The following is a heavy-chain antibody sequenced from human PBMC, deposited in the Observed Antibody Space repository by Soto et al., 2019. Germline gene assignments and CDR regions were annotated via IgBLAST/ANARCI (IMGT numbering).Heavy chain of an antibody. CDR3: ARTCSDRRCYFIS. Sequence: QVQLVQSGAEVKKPGASVKVSCKTSGYTFTSYGITWVRQAPGQELEWMGWISAYNGNTNYAQKLQGRVTITTDTSAGRAYMELRSLGSDATAVYFCARTCSDRRCYFISWGRGTLVTVSS. CDR1: GYTFTSYG. D-gene: IGHD2-15*01. J-gene: IGHJ4*02. V-gene: IGHV1-18*01. CDR2: ISAYNGNT.